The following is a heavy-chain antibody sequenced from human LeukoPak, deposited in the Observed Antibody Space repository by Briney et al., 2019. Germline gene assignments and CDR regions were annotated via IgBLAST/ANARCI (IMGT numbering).Heavy chain of an antibody. J-gene: IGHJ5*02. D-gene: IGHD4-17*01. CDR1: GFPYSSYA. CDR2: ISGSGGST. V-gene: IGHV3-23*01. CDR3: AKGEGYGDYDRFDP. Sequence: TGGSLTLSCSAYGFPYSSYAMSWVRQPPGKGLQWVSAISGSGGSTYYADSVKGRFTISRDNSKNTLYLQMNSLRAEDTAVYYCAKGEGYGDYDRFDPWGQGTLVTVSS.